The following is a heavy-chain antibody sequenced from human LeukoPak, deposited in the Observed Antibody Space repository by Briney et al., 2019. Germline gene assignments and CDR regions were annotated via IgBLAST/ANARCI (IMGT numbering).Heavy chain of an antibody. D-gene: IGHD3-10*01. V-gene: IGHV4-34*01. CDR1: GGSFSGYY. CDR3: ARLGVITMVRGTYYFDY. J-gene: IGHJ4*02. Sequence: PSETLSLTCAVYGGSFSGYYWSWLRQPPGKGLEWIGEINHSGSTNYNPSLKSRVTISVDTSKNQFSLKLSSVTAADTAVYYCARLGVITMVRGTYYFDYWGQGTLVTVSS. CDR2: INHSGST.